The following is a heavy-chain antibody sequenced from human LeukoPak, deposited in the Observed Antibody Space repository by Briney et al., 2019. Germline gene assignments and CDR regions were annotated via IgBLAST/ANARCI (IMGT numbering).Heavy chain of an antibody. V-gene: IGHV1-46*01. J-gene: IGHJ6*03. D-gene: IGHD2-2*01. CDR3: ARDGRYQLRHGMSYYYMDV. CDR1: GYTFTSYY. CDR2: INPSGGST. Sequence: ASVKDSCKASGYTFTSYYMHWVRQAPGQGLEWMGIINPSGGSTSYAQKFQGRVTMTRDMSTSTVYMELSSLRSEDTAVYYCARDGRYQLRHGMSYYYMDVWGKGTTVTVSS.